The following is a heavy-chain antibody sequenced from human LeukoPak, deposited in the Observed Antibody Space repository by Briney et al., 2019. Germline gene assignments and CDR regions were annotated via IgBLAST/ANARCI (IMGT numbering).Heavy chain of an antibody. D-gene: IGHD5-12*01. CDR2: IIPIFGTA. V-gene: IGHV1-69*06. J-gene: IGHJ5*02. CDR1: GYTFTSYN. CDR3: ARGNIVATITFDP. Sequence: GASVKVSCKASGYTFTSYNIIWVRQAPGQGLEWMGGIIPIFGTANYAQKFQGRLTITADKSTSTAYMELSSLRSDDTAVYYCARGNIVATITFDPWGQGTLVTVSS.